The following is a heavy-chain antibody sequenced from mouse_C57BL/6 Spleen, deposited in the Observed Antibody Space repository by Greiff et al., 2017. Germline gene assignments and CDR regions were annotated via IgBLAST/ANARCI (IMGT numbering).Heavy chain of an antibody. CDR2: IHPNSGST. V-gene: IGHV1-64*01. J-gene: IGHJ3*01. D-gene: IGHD1-1*01. Sequence: QVQLQQPGAELVTPGASVTLSCKASGYTFTSYWMHWVKQRPGQGLEWIGMIHPNSGSTNYNEKFKSKATLTVDTSSSTAYMQLSSLTSEDSAVYYWARWDYGNREAWFAYWGQGTLVTVSA. CDR3: ARWDYGNREAWFAY. CDR1: GYTFTSYW.